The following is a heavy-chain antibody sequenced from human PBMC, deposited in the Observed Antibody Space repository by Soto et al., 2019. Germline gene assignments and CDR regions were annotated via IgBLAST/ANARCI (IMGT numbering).Heavy chain of an antibody. J-gene: IGHJ4*02. CDR1: GFTVSSYA. Sequence: GGPLRRSCAAFGFTVSSYAMSWFRQASGKGLVWVSAFSVSGGSTYYADSVNGRFTISRDNSKNTLYLQMNSLRAEDTAVYYCAYSSTPFDYWGQGTLVSVSS. V-gene: IGHV3-23*01. CDR2: FSVSGGST. CDR3: AYSSTPFDY. D-gene: IGHD6-13*01.